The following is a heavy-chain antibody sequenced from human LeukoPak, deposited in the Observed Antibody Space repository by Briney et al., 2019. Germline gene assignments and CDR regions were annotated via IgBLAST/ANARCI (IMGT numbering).Heavy chain of an antibody. CDR2: IHYSGST. CDR3: ARSYYYDSSGYLFDAFDI. V-gene: IGHV4-59*01. D-gene: IGHD3-22*01. Sequence: SEALSLTCTVSGGPISGYYWSWIRQPPGKGLEWIGYIHYSGSTNYNPSLKSRVTISVDTSKNQFSLKLSSLNAADTAVYYCARSYYYDSSGYLFDAFDIWGQGTMVTVSS. CDR1: GGPISGYY. J-gene: IGHJ3*02.